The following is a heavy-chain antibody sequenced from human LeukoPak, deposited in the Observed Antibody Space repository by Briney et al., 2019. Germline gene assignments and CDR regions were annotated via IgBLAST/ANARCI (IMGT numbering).Heavy chain of an antibody. D-gene: IGHD1-26*01. Sequence: GGSLRLSCAASGFTVRSNYMTWVRQAPGKGLECVANIKQDGSEKYYVDSVKGRFTISRDNAKNSLYLQMNSLRAEDTAVYYCAREFPDSQSGGELLVARVWQIPDFDYWGQGTLVTVSS. J-gene: IGHJ4*02. CDR2: IKQDGSEK. CDR3: AREFPDSQSGGELLVARVWQIPDFDY. CDR1: GFTVRSNY. V-gene: IGHV3-7*01.